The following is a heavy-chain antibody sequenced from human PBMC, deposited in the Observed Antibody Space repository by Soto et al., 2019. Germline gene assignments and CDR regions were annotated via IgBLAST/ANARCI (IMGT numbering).Heavy chain of an antibody. CDR3: SRASAVTSQDFDY. V-gene: IGHV3-7*01. D-gene: IGHD4-17*01. Sequence: GGSLRLSCAASGFTFSSYWMSWVRQAPGKGLEWVANIKQDGSEKYYVDSVKGRFTISRDNAKNSLYLQMNSLRAEDTAVYYCSRASAVTSQDFDYWGQGPLVTVSS. J-gene: IGHJ4*02. CDR2: IKQDGSEK. CDR1: GFTFSSYW.